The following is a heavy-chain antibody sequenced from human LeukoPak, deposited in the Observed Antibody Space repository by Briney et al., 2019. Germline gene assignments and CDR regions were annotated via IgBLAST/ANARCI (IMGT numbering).Heavy chain of an antibody. CDR2: INPNSGGT. Sequence: ASVKVSCKASGYTFTGYYMHWVRQVPGQGLEWMGWINPNSGGTNYAQKFQGRVTMTRDTSISTAYMELSRLRSDDTAVYYCARVFAVAGTRRVYFQHWGQDTLVTVSS. CDR1: GYTFTGYY. CDR3: ARVFAVAGTRRVYFQH. J-gene: IGHJ1*01. V-gene: IGHV1-2*02. D-gene: IGHD6-19*01.